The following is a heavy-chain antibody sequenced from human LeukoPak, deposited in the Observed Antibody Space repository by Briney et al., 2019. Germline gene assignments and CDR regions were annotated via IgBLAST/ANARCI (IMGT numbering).Heavy chain of an antibody. CDR3: ASLKVPLDYYYYYGMDV. Sequence: SETLSLTCAVYGGSFSGYYWSWIRQPPGKGLEWIGYIYYSRSTNYNPSLKSRVTISVDTSKNQFSLKLSSVTAADTAVYYCASLKVPLDYYYYYGMDVWGQGTTVTVSS. CDR1: GGSFSGYY. CDR2: IYYSRST. V-gene: IGHV4-59*08. J-gene: IGHJ6*02. D-gene: IGHD3-10*01.